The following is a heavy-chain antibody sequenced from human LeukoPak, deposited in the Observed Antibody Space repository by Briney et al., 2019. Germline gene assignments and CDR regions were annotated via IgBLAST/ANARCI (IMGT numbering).Heavy chain of an antibody. Sequence: SETLSLTCTVSGGSISSYYWSWIRQPPGKGLEWIGEINHSGSTNYNPSLKSRVTISVDTSKNQFSLKLSSVTAADTAVYYCARGGDYGDHFDYWGQGTLVTVSS. J-gene: IGHJ4*02. V-gene: IGHV4-34*01. CDR2: INHSGST. CDR1: GGSISSYY. CDR3: ARGGDYGDHFDY. D-gene: IGHD4-17*01.